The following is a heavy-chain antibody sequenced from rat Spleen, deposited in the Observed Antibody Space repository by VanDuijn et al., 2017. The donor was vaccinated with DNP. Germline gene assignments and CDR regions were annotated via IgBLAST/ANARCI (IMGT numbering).Heavy chain of an antibody. J-gene: IGHJ2*01. D-gene: IGHD1-7*01. V-gene: IGHV5-17*01. CDR3: ASPTGSFDY. CDR2: ISYDGSRT. CDR1: GFTFSDYA. Sequence: EVQLVESGGGLVQPGRSLKLSCAASGFTFSDYAMAWVRQAPKKGLEWVATISYDGSRTYYRDSVKGRFTISRDNAKSTLYLQMDSLRSEDTATYYCASPTGSFDYWGQGVMVTVSS.